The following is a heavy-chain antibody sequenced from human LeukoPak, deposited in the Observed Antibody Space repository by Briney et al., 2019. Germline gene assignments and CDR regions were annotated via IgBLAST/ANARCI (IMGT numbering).Heavy chain of an antibody. CDR3: AKGTYYYDSGSYLECFGEN. CDR2: ISNVGGRT. J-gene: IGHJ1*01. Sequence: GGSLRLSCAASGLTFSSYAMSWVRQAPGQGLEWVSTISNVGGRTYYANSVESRFTISRDNSKSTLYLQMNTLRTEDTAVYYCAKGTYYYDSGSYLECFGENWGQGTLVTVSS. V-gene: IGHV3-23*01. CDR1: GLTFSSYA. D-gene: IGHD3-10*01.